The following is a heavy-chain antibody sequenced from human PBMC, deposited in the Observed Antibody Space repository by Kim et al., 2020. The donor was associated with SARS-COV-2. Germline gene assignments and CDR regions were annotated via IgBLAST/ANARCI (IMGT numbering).Heavy chain of an antibody. CDR3: ARAMYSSSWYVPFDY. J-gene: IGHJ4*02. D-gene: IGHD6-13*01. Sequence: GSLRLSCAASGFTFSSYWMHWVRQAPGKGLVWVSRINSDGSSTSYADSVKGRFTISRDNAKNTLYLQMNSLRAEDTAVYYCARAMYSSSWYVPFDYWGQGTLVTVSS. V-gene: IGHV3-74*01. CDR1: GFTFSSYW. CDR2: INSDGSST.